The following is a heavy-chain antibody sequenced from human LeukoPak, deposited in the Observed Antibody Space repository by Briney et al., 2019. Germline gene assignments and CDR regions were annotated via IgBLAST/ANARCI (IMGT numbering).Heavy chain of an antibody. J-gene: IGHJ5*02. CDR2: IIPIFGTA. CDR3: ASSDPRYCGSTSCYGWFDP. CDR1: GGTFSSYA. Sequence: SVKVSCKASGGTFSSYAISWVRQAPGQGLEWMGGIIPIFGTANYAQKFQGRVTITADKSTSTAYMELSSLRSEDTAVYYCASSDPRYCGSTSCYGWFDPWGQGTLVTVSS. V-gene: IGHV1-69*06. D-gene: IGHD2-2*01.